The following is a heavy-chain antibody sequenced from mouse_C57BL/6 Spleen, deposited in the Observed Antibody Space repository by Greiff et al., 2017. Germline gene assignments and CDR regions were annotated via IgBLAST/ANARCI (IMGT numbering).Heavy chain of an antibody. Sequence: EVKLMESGPGLVKPSQSLSLTCSVTGYSITSGYYWNWIRQLPGNKLEWMGYKSYDGSNNYNPSLKNRISITRDTSKNQFFLKLNSVTTEDTATCYCTRDGPFDYWGQGTTLTVSS. CDR2: KSYDGSN. J-gene: IGHJ2*01. CDR3: TRDGPFDY. V-gene: IGHV3-6*01. CDR1: GYSITSGYY.